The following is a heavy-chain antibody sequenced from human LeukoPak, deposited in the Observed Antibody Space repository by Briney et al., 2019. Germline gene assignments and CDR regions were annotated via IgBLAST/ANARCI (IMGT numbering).Heavy chain of an antibody. D-gene: IGHD3-3*01. CDR1: GFTFSDHF. Sequence: GGSLRLPCAASGFTFSDHFLDWVRQAPGKGLEWVGRCRNKANTYTTDYAASVKGRFTISRDDSQNSLYLQMHSLQTDDTAVYYCARVSFDDDFRSGSYYFDYWGQGTLVTVSS. V-gene: IGHV3-72*01. J-gene: IGHJ4*02. CDR2: CRNKANTYTT. CDR3: ARVSFDDDFRSGSYYFDY.